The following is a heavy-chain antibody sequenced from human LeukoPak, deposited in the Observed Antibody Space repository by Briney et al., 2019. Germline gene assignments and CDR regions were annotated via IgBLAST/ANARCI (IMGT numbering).Heavy chain of an antibody. CDR1: GFTFSSYG. J-gene: IGHJ3*02. V-gene: IGHV3-30*18. CDR2: ISYDGSNK. CDR3: AKAPHHSSGWWYNRGAFDI. D-gene: IGHD6-19*01. Sequence: GGSLRLSCAASGFTFSSYGMHWVRQAPGKGLEWVAVISYDGSNKYYADSVKGRFTISRDNSKNTLYLQMNSLRAEDTAVYYCAKAPHHSSGWWYNRGAFDIWGQGTMVTVSS.